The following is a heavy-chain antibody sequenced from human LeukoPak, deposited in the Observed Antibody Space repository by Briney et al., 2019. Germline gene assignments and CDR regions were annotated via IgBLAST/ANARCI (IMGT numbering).Heavy chain of an antibody. V-gene: IGHV1-69*02. CDR2: IIPILGIA. CDR3: ARARFEGSCSGGSCYSGPDY. D-gene: IGHD2-15*01. Sequence: GSSVKVSCKASGGTFSSYTISWVRQAPGQGLEWMGRIIPILGIANYAQKFQGRVTITADKSTSTAYMELSSLRSEDTAVYYCARARFEGSCSGGSCYSGPDYWGQGTLVTVSP. J-gene: IGHJ4*02. CDR1: GGTFSSYT.